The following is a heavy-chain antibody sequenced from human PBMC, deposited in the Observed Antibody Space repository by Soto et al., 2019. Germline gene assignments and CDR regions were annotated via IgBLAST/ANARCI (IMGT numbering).Heavy chain of an antibody. CDR2: IYSGGST. D-gene: IGHD6-19*01. J-gene: IGHJ5*01. CDR1: GFTVSANY. V-gene: IGHV3-66*01. Sequence: GGSLRLSCAASGFTVSANYMNWVRQAPGKGLEWVSVIYSGGSTYYADSVKDRFTISRDNSKNTLYLQMNTLRAEDTAVYYCARESVAGQTGRWFDYWGLGTLVTVSS. CDR3: ARESVAGQTGRWFDY.